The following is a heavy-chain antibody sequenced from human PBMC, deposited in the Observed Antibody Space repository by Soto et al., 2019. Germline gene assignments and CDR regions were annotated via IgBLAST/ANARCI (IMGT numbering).Heavy chain of an antibody. CDR1: GFTFSRYG. D-gene: IGHD1-26*01. CDR2: ISYDGSNT. Sequence: QVQLVESGGGVVQPGRSLRLSCVASGFTFSRYGMHWVRQAPGRGLEWVAIISYDGSNTYYADSVKGRFTISRDNSKNTLYLQMNSLRLEDTSVYYCAKEGGLSGSYYISSSYYFDYWGQGTLVTVPS. J-gene: IGHJ4*02. V-gene: IGHV3-30*18. CDR3: AKEGGLSGSYYISSSYYFDY.